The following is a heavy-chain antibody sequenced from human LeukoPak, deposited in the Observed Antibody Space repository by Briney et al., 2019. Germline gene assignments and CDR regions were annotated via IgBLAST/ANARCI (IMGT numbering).Heavy chain of an antibody. Sequence: SETLSLTCTVSGGSISSSSYYWSWIRQPPGKGLEWIGSIYYSGSTFYIPSLKSRVTISVDTSKNQFSLKLSSVTAADTAVYYCARLRFNSSGPIDYWGQGTLVTVSS. CDR3: ARLRFNSSGPIDY. V-gene: IGHV4-39*01. CDR1: GGSISSSSYY. J-gene: IGHJ4*02. D-gene: IGHD3-22*01. CDR2: IYYSGST.